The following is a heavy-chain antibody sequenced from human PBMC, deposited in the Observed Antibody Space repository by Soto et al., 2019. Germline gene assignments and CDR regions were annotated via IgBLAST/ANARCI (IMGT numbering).Heavy chain of an antibody. J-gene: IGHJ4*02. D-gene: IGHD3-22*01. CDR3: ASPLLYYYDSSGYYSPGY. Sequence: PGGSLRLSCAASGFTFSSYAMHWVRQAPGKGLEWVAVISYDGSNKYYADSVKGRFTISRDNSKNTLYLQMNSLRAEDTAVYYCASPLLYYYDSSGYYSPGYWGQGTLVTVSS. V-gene: IGHV3-30-3*01. CDR2: ISYDGSNK. CDR1: GFTFSSYA.